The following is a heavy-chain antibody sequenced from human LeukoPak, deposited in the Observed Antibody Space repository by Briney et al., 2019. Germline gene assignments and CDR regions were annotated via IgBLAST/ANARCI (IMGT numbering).Heavy chain of an antibody. V-gene: IGHV5-51*01. D-gene: IGHD1-26*01. CDR3: ARQGAPNAFDI. Sequence: GESLKISCKAPGTRFTSEWLGGRRPFPGKGVRGMGITYPGDSNRSYSPSFEGQVIISVDKYINTASLQWSSLKASDTAMYYCARQGAPNAFDIWGQGTLVTVSS. J-gene: IGHJ3*02. CDR2: TYPGDSNR. CDR1: GTRFTSEW.